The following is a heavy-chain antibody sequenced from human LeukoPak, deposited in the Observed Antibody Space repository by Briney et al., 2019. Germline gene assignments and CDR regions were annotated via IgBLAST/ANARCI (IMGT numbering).Heavy chain of an antibody. J-gene: IGHJ4*02. Sequence: SQTLSLTCTVSGGSISSGGYYWSWIRQHPGKGLEWIGYIYYSGSTYYNPSLKSRVTISVDTSKNQFSLKLSSVTAADTAVYYCARQASYYDILTGYYAVPHFDYWGQGTLVTVSS. V-gene: IGHV4-31*03. CDR2: IYYSGST. D-gene: IGHD3-9*01. CDR3: ARQASYYDILTGYYAVPHFDY. CDR1: GGSISSGGYY.